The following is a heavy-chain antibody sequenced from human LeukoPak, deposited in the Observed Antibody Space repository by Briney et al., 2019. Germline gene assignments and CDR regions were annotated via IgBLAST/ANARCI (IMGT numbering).Heavy chain of an antibody. J-gene: IGHJ1*01. CDR1: GDSMRGYF. D-gene: IGHD6-13*01. CDR2: INFSGST. V-gene: IGHV4-59*01. Sequence: SETLSLTCTVSGDSMRGYFWSWIRQPPGKGLEWIADINFSGSTNYNPSLRSRVAMSIDTSKNQFSLKLSSVTAAGTAVYYCATYSSSLEYFHPWGQGTLVIVSS. CDR3: ATYSSSLEYFHP.